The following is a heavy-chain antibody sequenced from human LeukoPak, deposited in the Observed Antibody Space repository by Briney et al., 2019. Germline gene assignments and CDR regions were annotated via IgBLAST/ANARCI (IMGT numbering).Heavy chain of an antibody. Sequence: ASLKVSCKASGYTFTAYSMHWVRQAPGQGLEWMGWINPNSGVTNYAQKFQGRVTMTRDTSISTAYMELSSLRSEDTAVYYCATGTLWFGEWVDYWGQGTLVTVSS. CDR3: ATGTLWFGEWVDY. V-gene: IGHV1-2*02. CDR2: INPNSGVT. CDR1: GYTFTAYS. J-gene: IGHJ4*02. D-gene: IGHD3-10*01.